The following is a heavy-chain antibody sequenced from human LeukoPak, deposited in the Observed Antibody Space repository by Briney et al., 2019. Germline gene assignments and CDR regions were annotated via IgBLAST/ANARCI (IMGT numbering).Heavy chain of an antibody. CDR1: GFTFSSFA. V-gene: IGHV3-30-3*01. CDR2: ISYDGGTK. J-gene: IGHJ4*02. Sequence: PGGSLRLSCSASGFTFSSFAMHWVRQAPGKGLEWVALISYDGGTKYYADAVKGRFTISRDNSKNTLYLQMNSLRAEDTAVYYCARDGTHNWDHFDYWGQGTLVTVCS. CDR3: ARDGTHNWDHFDY. D-gene: IGHD1-20*01.